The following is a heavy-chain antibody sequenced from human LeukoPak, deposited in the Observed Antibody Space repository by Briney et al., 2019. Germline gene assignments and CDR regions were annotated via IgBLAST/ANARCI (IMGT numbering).Heavy chain of an antibody. D-gene: IGHD3-22*01. CDR1: GGSFTGSY. J-gene: IGHJ3*02. CDR3: ARSRSGYSPYDAFDI. Sequence: SETLSLTCAVYGGSFTGSYGAWIRQPPGKGLEWIGEISHSGSTNYNPSLKSRVTISVDTSKNQFSLKLSSVTAADTAVYYCARSRSGYSPYDAFDIWGQGTMVTVSS. V-gene: IGHV4-34*01. CDR2: ISHSGST.